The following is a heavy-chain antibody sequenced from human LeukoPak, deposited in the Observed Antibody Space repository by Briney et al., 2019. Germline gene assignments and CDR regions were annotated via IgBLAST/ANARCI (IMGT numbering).Heavy chain of an antibody. CDR1: GFTFSDYW. V-gene: IGHV3-7*01. D-gene: IGHD3-16*01. J-gene: IGHJ4*02. CDR2: IKQDGSQK. Sequence: GGSLRLSCAASGFTFSDYWMSWFRKAQGKGLEWVANIKQDGSQKYYVDSVKGRFTISRDNAKNSLHLQMNSLRVEDTAVYYCARGRGTDNWGLGTLVTVSS. CDR3: ARGRGTDN.